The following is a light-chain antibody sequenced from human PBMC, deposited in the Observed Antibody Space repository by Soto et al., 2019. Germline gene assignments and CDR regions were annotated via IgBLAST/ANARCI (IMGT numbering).Light chain of an antibody. CDR2: GAS. J-gene: IGKJ4*01. Sequence: EIVLTQSPGTLSLSPGERATLSCRASQTFSINSLAWYQQRPGQAPRLLIYGASTRATGIPDRFSGRGSRTDFTLTISRLEPEDFAVYYCQQYASSLALTFGGGTKVEIK. CDR3: QQYASSLALT. CDR1: QTFSINS. V-gene: IGKV3-20*01.